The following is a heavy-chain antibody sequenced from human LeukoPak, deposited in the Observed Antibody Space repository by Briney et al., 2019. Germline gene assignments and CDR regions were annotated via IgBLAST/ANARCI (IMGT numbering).Heavy chain of an antibody. V-gene: IGHV4-34*01. J-gene: IGHJ4*02. CDR3: ARAPKIAVPGAPPGKN. Sequence: SETLSLTCAVYGGSFSDYYWSWIRQPPGKGLEWIGEINRSGSTNYNPSLESRVTISVDTSRNQFSLELTSVTAADTAMYYCARAPKIAVPGAPPGKNWGQGTLVTVSS. CDR2: INRSGST. CDR1: GGSFSDYY. D-gene: IGHD6-19*01.